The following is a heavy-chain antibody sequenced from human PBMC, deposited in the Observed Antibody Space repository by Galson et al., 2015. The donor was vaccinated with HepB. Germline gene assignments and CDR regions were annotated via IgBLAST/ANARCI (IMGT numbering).Heavy chain of an antibody. V-gene: IGHV3-30-3*01. J-gene: IGHJ6*02. CDR3: ATHSPGGSGSYYRYYYGMDV. CDR1: GFTFSSYA. D-gene: IGHD3-10*01. CDR2: ISYDGSNK. Sequence: SLRLSCAASGFTFSSYAMHWVRQAPGKGLEWVAVISYDGSNKYYADSVKGRFTISRDNSKNTLYLQVNSLRVEDTAVYYCATHSPGGSGSYYRYYYGMDVWGQGTTVTVSS.